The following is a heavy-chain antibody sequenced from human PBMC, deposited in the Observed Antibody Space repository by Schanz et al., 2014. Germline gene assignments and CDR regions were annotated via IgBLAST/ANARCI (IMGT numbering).Heavy chain of an antibody. CDR1: GFTFSNHA. D-gene: IGHD2-15*01. CDR3: ARDNRQCSGPCSGGSSHPCGMDV. V-gene: IGHV3-23*01. J-gene: IGHJ6*02. CDR2: IGGSGDST. Sequence: EVHLLESGGGLVQPGGSLRLSCAASGFTFSNHALSWVRQAPGKGLEWVSGIGGSGDSTHYADSVKGRFSISRDNSKNTLYLQVNSLRAEDTAVYDCARDNRQCSGPCSGGSSHPCGMDVWGQGTTVIVSS.